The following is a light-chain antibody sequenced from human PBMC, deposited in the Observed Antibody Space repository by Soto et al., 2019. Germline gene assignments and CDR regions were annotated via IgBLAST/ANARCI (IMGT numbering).Light chain of an antibody. CDR1: SSDVGGYSY. CDR2: DVS. Sequence: QSVLTQPRSVSGSPGQSVTISCTGTSSDVGGYSYVSWFQQHPGKAPKLMIYDVSKRPSGVPDRFSGSKSGNTASLTISGLQAEDEADYYCCSFAGSYRLYVFGTGTKVTVL. CDR3: CSFAGSYRLYV. J-gene: IGLJ1*01. V-gene: IGLV2-11*01.